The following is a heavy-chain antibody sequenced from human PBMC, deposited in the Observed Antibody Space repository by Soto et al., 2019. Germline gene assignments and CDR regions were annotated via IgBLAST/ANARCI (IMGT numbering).Heavy chain of an antibody. CDR3: ARAVLGYCSSTCCYGVDP. V-gene: IGHV4-30-4*01. Sequence: SETLSLTCTVSGGSISSGDYYWSWIRQPPGKGLEWIGYIYYSGSTYYNPSLKSRVTISVDTSKNQFSLKLSSVTAADTAVYYCARAVLGYCSSTCCYGVDPWGQGTLVTVSS. CDR2: IYYSGST. CDR1: GGSISSGDYY. J-gene: IGHJ5*02. D-gene: IGHD2-2*01.